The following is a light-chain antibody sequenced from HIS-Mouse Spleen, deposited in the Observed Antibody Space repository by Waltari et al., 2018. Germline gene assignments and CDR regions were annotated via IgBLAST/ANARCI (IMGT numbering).Light chain of an antibody. CDR1: SSDVGSYNL. Sequence: QSALPPPAPVSGSPGQSIPISCTGTSSDVGSYNLVPWYQQHPGKAPKPMIYEGSKRPSGVSNRFSGSKSGNTASLTISGLQAEDEADYYCCSYAGSSTVVFGGGTKLTVL. CDR2: EGS. CDR3: CSYAGSSTVV. J-gene: IGLJ2*01. V-gene: IGLV2-23*01.